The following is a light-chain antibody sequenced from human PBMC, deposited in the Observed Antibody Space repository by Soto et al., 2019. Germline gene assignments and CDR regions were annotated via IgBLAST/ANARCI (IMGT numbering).Light chain of an antibody. V-gene: IGKV3-11*01. CDR2: DAS. J-gene: IGKJ5*01. CDR1: QSVSSY. CDR3: QQRSNWSQGIT. Sequence: EIVLTQSPATLSLSPGERATLSCRASQSVSSYLAWYQQKPGQAPRLLIYDASNMATGIPARFSVSGSGTDFTLTISSLEPKDFAVYYCQQRSNWSQGITFGQGTRLEIK.